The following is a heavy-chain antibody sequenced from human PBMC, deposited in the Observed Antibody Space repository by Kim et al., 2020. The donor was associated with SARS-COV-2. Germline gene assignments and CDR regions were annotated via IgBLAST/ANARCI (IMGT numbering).Heavy chain of an antibody. D-gene: IGHD6-13*01. Sequence: TPALKSRVTISVDTAKNQFSLKLSALTAADTAVYYCARVTYSLSWYYFDYWGQGTLVTVSS. V-gene: IGHV4-59*01. CDR3: ARVTYSLSWYYFDY. J-gene: IGHJ4*02.